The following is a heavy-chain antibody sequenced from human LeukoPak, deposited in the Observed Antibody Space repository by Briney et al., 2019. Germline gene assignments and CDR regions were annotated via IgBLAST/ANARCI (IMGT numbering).Heavy chain of an antibody. D-gene: IGHD2-21*01. J-gene: IGHJ4*02. V-gene: IGHV3-33*06. Sequence: PGRSLRLSCAASGFTFSSYGMHWVRQAPGKGLEWVAVIWYDGSNKYYADSVKGRFTISRENSKNTLYLQMNSLRAGDTAVYYCAKFLPTHIVVANYYFDYWGQGTLVTVSS. CDR3: AKFLPTHIVVANYYFDY. CDR2: IWYDGSNK. CDR1: GFTFSSYG.